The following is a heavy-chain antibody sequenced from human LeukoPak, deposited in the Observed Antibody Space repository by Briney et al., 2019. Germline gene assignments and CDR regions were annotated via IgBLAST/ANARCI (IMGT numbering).Heavy chain of an antibody. CDR1: GFTFDDYG. CDR2: TNWNGGST. Sequence: PGGSLRLSCAASGFTFDDYGMSWVRQAPGKGLEWVSGTNWNGGSTGYADSVKGRFTISRDNAKNSLSLQMNSLRAEDTAFYYCAKLLRDVTIYDFWGHGALVTVSS. J-gene: IGHJ4*01. CDR3: AKLLRDVTIYDF. D-gene: IGHD5-24*01. V-gene: IGHV3-20*04.